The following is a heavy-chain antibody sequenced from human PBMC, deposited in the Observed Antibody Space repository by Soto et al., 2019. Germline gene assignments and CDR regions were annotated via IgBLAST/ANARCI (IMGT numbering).Heavy chain of an antibody. Sequence: SETLSLTCAVSGYSISSGYYWGWIRQPPGKGLEWIGSIYHSGSTYYNPSLKSRVTISVDTSKNQLSLKLSSVTAADTAVYYCARWDYYYGMDVWGQGTTVTVSS. J-gene: IGHJ6*02. V-gene: IGHV4-38-2*01. CDR3: ARWDYYYGMDV. CDR2: IYHSGST. CDR1: GYSISSGYY.